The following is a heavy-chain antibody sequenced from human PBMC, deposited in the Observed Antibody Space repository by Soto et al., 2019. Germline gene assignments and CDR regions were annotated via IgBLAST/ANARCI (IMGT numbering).Heavy chain of an antibody. J-gene: IGHJ4*02. D-gene: IGHD2-15*01. CDR3: ASRHCSGGSCYNPGFDS. CDR1: GAPLSSISYY. V-gene: IGHV4-39*01. Sequence: LSLTCTVSGAPLSSISYYWGWIRQPTGKGLEWVGSIFFTGNIYYNPSLKSRVTISVDTSRNQFSLMVNSVTAADTAVYYCASRHCSGGSCYNPGFDSCGQLALVTVCS. CDR2: IFFTGNI.